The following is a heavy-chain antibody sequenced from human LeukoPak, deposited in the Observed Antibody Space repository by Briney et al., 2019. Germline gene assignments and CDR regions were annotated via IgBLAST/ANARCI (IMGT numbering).Heavy chain of an antibody. Sequence: SETLSLTCTVSGYSINSGDCWGWIRQVPGKGLEWIASVSHSGHSYYNPSLKSRVTIFADTSNSQFSLQLSSVTAADTAVYYCARGYYPQKINKRGDATGGFYDILTGRYWYFDLWGRGTLVTVSS. V-gene: IGHV4-38-2*02. CDR2: VSHSGHS. J-gene: IGHJ2*01. D-gene: IGHD3-9*01. CDR3: ARGYYPQKINKRGDATGGFYDILTGRYWYFDL. CDR1: GYSINSGDC.